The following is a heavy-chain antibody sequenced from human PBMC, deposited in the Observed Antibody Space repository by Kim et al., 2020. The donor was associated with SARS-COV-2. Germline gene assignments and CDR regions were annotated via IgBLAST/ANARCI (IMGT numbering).Heavy chain of an antibody. Sequence: SETLSLTCTVSGGSISSGSYYWIWIRQPAGKGLEWIGRIYTSGSTNYNPSLKSRVTISVDTSKNQFSLKLSSVTAADTAVYYCAREDGSYYLGYWGQGTLVTVSS. CDR1: GGSISSGSYY. CDR3: AREDGSYYLGY. J-gene: IGHJ4*02. D-gene: IGHD1-26*01. CDR2: IYTSGST. V-gene: IGHV4-61*02.